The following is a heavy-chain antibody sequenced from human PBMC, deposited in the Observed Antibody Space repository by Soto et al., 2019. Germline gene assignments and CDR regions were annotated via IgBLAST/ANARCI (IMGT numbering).Heavy chain of an antibody. CDR1: GGSTSSDNY. Sequence: SETLSLTCTVSGGSTSSDNYWSWIRHPPGKGLEWIGHIYYSGNTDYNPSLKSRLAISIDTSKNQFSLKLSSVTAADTAVYFCAREGGESSDGLYYFDSWGQGSRVSVSS. CDR3: AREGGESSDGLYYFDS. V-gene: IGHV4-30-4*01. D-gene: IGHD3-16*01. J-gene: IGHJ4*02. CDR2: IYYSGNT.